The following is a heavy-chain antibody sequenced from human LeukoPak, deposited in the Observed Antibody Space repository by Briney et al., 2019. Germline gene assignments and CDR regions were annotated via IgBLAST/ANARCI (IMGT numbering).Heavy chain of an antibody. CDR1: GGSFSGYY. CDR3: ARDYGDYVRN. Sequence: SETLSLTCAVYGGSFSGYYWSWIRQPPGKGLEWIGEINHSGSTNYNPSLKSRVTISVDTSKNQFSLKLSSVTAADTAVYYCARDYGDYVRNWGQGTLVTVSS. J-gene: IGHJ4*02. V-gene: IGHV4-34*01. CDR2: INHSGST. D-gene: IGHD4-17*01.